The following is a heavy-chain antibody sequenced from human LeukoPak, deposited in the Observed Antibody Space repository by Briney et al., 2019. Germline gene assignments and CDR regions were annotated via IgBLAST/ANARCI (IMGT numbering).Heavy chain of an antibody. CDR2: ICSGGNT. CDR3: ARDGPWKSDV. CDR1: GGSMSGLH. Sequence: SETLSLTCTVSGGSMSGLHWSWIRQPPGKGLEWIGSICSGGNTCYNPSLQSRVTISADSSKNHFFLQLTSATAADTAVYFCARDGPWKSDVWGRGTLVTVSS. V-gene: IGHV4-59*04. D-gene: IGHD5-24*01. J-gene: IGHJ4*02.